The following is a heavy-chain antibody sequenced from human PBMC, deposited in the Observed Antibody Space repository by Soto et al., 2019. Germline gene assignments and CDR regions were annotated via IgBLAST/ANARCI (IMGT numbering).Heavy chain of an antibody. Sequence: SETLSLICTVSGGSISSDYWSWIRQPPGKGHVWIGYIYYSGSTNYNPSLKSRVTRSVDTSKNQFSLKLSSVTAADTAVYYCARGDSGYDPPDYWGQGTLVTVSS. CDR1: GGSISSDY. CDR3: ARGDSGYDPPDY. J-gene: IGHJ4*02. V-gene: IGHV4-59*01. CDR2: IYYSGST. D-gene: IGHD5-12*01.